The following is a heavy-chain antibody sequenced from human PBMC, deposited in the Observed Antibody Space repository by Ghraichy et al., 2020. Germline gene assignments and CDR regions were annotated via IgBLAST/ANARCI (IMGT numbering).Heavy chain of an antibody. D-gene: IGHD7-27*01. V-gene: IGHV4-4*07. J-gene: IGHJ4*02. Sequence: SETLSLTCTVSGASMSIHYWAWIRQPAGKGLEWIGRIFTSGLTGYNSALKSRVTMSVDASNNQFSLHLNSVTAADTAVYYCARDLGFANWAIFDHWGQGALVTVAS. CDR1: GASMSIHY. CDR3: ARDLGFANWAIFDH. CDR2: IFTSGLT.